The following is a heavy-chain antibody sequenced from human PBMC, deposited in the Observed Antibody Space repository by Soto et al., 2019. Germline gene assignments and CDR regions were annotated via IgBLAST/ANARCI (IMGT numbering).Heavy chain of an antibody. D-gene: IGHD3-9*01. V-gene: IGHV4-34*01. J-gene: IGHJ6*02. CDR2: INHSGST. Sequence: PSETLSLTCAVYGGSFSGYYWSWIRQPPGKGLEWIGEINHSGSTNYNPSLKSRVTISVDTSKNQFSLKLSSVTAADTAVYYCARYRWNYDILTRHYGMDVWGQGTTVTVS. CDR3: ARYRWNYDILTRHYGMDV. CDR1: GGSFSGYY.